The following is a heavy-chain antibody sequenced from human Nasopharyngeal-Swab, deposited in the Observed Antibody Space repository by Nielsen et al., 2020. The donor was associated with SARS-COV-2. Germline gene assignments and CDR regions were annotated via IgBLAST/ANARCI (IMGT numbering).Heavy chain of an antibody. CDR2: IYSGGSST. J-gene: IGHJ6*02. CDR3: AREDYDILTGYYQDYYYYYGMDV. CDR1: GFTFSSYA. D-gene: IGHD3-9*01. V-gene: IGHV3-23*03. Sequence: GGSLRLCCAASGFTFSSYAMSWVRQAPGKGLEWVSVIYSGGSSTYYADSVKGRFTISRDNSKNTLYLQMNSLRAEDTAVYYCAREDYDILTGYYQDYYYYYGMDVWGQGTTVTVSS.